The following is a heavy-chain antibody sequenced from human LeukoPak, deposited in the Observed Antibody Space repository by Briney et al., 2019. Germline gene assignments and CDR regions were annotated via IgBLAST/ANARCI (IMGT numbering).Heavy chain of an antibody. J-gene: IGHJ4*02. CDR3: ARDSLWFGELLFDY. CDR2: TNHSGST. CDR1: GGSFSGYY. Sequence: SETLSLTCAVYGGSFSGYYWSWIRQPPGKGLEWIGETNHSGSTNYNPSLKSRVTISVDTSKNQFSLKLSSVTAADTAVYYCARDSLWFGELLFDYWGQGTLVTVSS. V-gene: IGHV4-34*01. D-gene: IGHD3-10*01.